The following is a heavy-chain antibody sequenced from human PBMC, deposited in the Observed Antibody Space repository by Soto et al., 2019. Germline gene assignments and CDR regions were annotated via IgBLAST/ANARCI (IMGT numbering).Heavy chain of an antibody. CDR2: IWYDGSNK. V-gene: IGHV3-33*01. J-gene: IGHJ3*02. Sequence: GGSLRLSCAASGFTFSSYGMHWVRQAPGKGLEWVAVIWYDGSNKYYADSVKGRFTISRDNSKNTLYLQMNSLRAEDTAVYYCARDRGTTGDDAFDIWGQGTMVTVSS. D-gene: IGHD1-1*01. CDR1: GFTFSSYG. CDR3: ARDRGTTGDDAFDI.